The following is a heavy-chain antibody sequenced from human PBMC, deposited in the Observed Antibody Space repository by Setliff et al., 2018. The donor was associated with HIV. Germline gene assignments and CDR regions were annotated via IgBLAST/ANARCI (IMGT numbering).Heavy chain of an antibody. D-gene: IGHD5-18*01. J-gene: IGHJ4*02. CDR1: GASISSPIYY. CDR2: IYYNGNT. V-gene: IGHV4-39*01. Sequence: SETLSLTCSVSGASISSPIYYWGWIRQAPGKGLEWIGNIYYNGNTNYKPSLERRLTISVDTSKNQFSLSLKSVTAADAAVYYCARLSDTAMASFDSWGQGILVTVSS. CDR3: ARLSDTAMASFDS.